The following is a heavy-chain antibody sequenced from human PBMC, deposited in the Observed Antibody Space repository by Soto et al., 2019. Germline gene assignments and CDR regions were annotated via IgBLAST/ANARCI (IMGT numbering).Heavy chain of an antibody. J-gene: IGHJ6*03. D-gene: IGHD3-16*01. CDR1: GGSISTSYYY. V-gene: IGHV4-39*01. Sequence: SETLSLTCTVSGGSISTSYYYWGWIRQAPGKGLEWIGAIYYTGTTYYNPPLQSRATISVDTSKNQFSLKMSSVTAADTAVYFCARQAGAFGYYMDVWGKGPTVTVSS. CDR2: IYYTGTT. CDR3: ARQAGAFGYYMDV.